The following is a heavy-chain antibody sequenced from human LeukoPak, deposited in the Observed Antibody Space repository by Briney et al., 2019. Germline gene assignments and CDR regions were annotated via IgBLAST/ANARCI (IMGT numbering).Heavy chain of an antibody. CDR1: GFTFRSYG. V-gene: IGHV3-33*01. CDR2: IWDDGSNK. D-gene: IGHD6-13*01. Sequence: GGSLRLSCAASGFTFRSYGMHWVRQAPGKGLEWVAVIWDDGSNKYYADSVKGRFTISRDNSKNTLYLQMNSLRAEDTAVYYCAREIIAAAGSGGYYFDYWGQGTLVTVSS. J-gene: IGHJ4*02. CDR3: AREIIAAAGSGGYYFDY.